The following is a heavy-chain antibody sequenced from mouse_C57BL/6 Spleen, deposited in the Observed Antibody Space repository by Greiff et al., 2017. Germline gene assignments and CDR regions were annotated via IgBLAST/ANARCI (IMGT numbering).Heavy chain of an antibody. CDR3: TGDLYFDY. CDR2: IRLKSDNYAT. J-gene: IGHJ2*01. CDR1: GFTFSNYW. Sequence: EVKVEESGGGLVQPGGSMKLSCVASGFTFSNYWMNWVRQAPEKGLEWVAQIRLKSDNYATDYAESVKGRFTISRDDSKSSVYLQMSNLRAEDTGIYYCTGDLYFDYWGQGTTLTVSS. V-gene: IGHV6-3*01.